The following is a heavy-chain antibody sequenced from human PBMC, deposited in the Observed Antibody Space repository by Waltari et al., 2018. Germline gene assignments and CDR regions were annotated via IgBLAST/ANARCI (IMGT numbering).Heavy chain of an antibody. V-gene: IGHV1-8*03. Sequence: QVQLVQSGAEVKKPGASVRVSCKASGYTFTGFDINWVRQATGQGLEGMAWLNPNSGNTGYARNFLGRVTITRDTSISTAYMELSSLTYEDTAMYYCARGGSGSPSPHPFDIWGQGTMVTVSS. CDR3: ARGGSGSPSPHPFDI. J-gene: IGHJ3*02. CDR1: GYTFTGFD. D-gene: IGHD3-10*01. CDR2: LNPNSGNT.